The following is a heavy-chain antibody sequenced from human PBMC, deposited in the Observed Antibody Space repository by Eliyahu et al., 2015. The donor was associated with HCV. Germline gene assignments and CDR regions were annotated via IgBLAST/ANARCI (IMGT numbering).Heavy chain of an antibody. CDR1: GGSFSXXY. Sequence: QVQLQQWGAGRLKPSETLSLTCAVYGGSFSXXYWSWIRQPPGKGLEWIGEINHSGGTNYNPSLKSRVTISVDTSKNQFSLKLTSVTAADTAVYYCTRERTAPGYDFCAFDIWGQGTMVTVSS. D-gene: IGHD3-3*01. CDR3: TRERTAPGYDFCAFDI. V-gene: IGHV4-34*01. J-gene: IGHJ3*02. CDR2: INHSGGT.